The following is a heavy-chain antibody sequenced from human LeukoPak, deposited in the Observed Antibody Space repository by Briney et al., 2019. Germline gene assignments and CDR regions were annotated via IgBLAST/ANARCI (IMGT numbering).Heavy chain of an antibody. CDR2: ISKSGSNSNSNI. Sequence: GGSLRLSCAASGFSFSDYCMNWVRQAPGKGLEWVSSISKSGSNSNSNIYYSDSLKGRFTISRDNAKNSLYLQINSLRVEDTAVYYCARGSSGWTGFDYFDYWGQGALVTVSS. CDR3: ARGSSGWTGFDYFDY. V-gene: IGHV3-69-1*01. J-gene: IGHJ4*02. CDR1: GFSFSDYC. D-gene: IGHD6-19*01.